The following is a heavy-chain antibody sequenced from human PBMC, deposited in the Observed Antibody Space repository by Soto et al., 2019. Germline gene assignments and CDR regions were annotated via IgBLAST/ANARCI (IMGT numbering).Heavy chain of an antibody. Sequence: QVQLQESGPGLVKPSQTLSLTCTVSGDSISTGTYYWSWIRQHPGKGLEWIGYIYYSGSGHNNPSLKSRVTISVHTSKNEFSLNLSAVTAADTAVYYCAGAKLVPAYWEWFDPWGQGTLVTVSA. D-gene: IGHD2-2*01. CDR2: IYYSGSG. V-gene: IGHV4-31*03. J-gene: IGHJ5*02. CDR3: AGAKLVPAYWEWFDP. CDR1: GDSISTGTYY.